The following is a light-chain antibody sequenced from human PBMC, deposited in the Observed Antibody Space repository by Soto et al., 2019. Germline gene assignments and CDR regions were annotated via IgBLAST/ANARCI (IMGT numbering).Light chain of an antibody. Sequence: QSVLTQPPSASGTPGQSVTISCTGTSSHVGGYNYVSWYQQHPGKAPKLMIYEVSKRPSGVPDRFSGSKSGNTASLTGSGLQAEDEADYYCSSYAGSNNEVFGTGT. J-gene: IGLJ1*01. CDR3: SSYAGSNNEV. CDR1: SSHVGGYNY. CDR2: EVS. V-gene: IGLV2-8*01.